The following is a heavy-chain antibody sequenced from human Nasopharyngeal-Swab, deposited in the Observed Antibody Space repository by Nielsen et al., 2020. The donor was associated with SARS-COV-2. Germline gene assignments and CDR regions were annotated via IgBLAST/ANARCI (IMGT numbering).Heavy chain of an antibody. CDR3: ARGRGGSYFSYFEY. Sequence: SETLSLTCAVYGGSFSGYYWSWIRQPPGKGLEWIGEINHSGSTNYNPSLKSRVTISVDTSKNQFSLKLSSVTAADTAVYYCARGRGGSYFSYFEYWGQGTLVTVSS. V-gene: IGHV4-34*01. J-gene: IGHJ4*02. CDR1: GGSFSGYY. D-gene: IGHD1-26*01. CDR2: INHSGST.